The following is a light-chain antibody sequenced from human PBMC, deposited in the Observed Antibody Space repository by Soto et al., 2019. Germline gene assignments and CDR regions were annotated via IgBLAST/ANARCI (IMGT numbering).Light chain of an antibody. CDR1: QSVTSSS. Sequence: EIVLTQFPGTVSLSPGERATLSCRASQSVTSSSLAWYQQKVGRAPRVLIYGASNRATGIPDRFSGSGSGTDFTLTTTRLEPEDFAVYYCQQYGSSPRTFGQGTRLEI. CDR2: GAS. J-gene: IGKJ5*01. V-gene: IGKV3-20*01. CDR3: QQYGSSPRT.